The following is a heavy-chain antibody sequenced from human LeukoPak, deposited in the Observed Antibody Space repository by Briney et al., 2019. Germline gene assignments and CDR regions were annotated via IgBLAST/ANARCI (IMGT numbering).Heavy chain of an antibody. CDR3: VADPPGLLSRGMDY. Sequence: PGGSLRLSCAASGFTFSTYAMSWVRQAPGKGLEWVSSISGSDGTTYYVDSVKGRFTISRDNSKNTLYLQMNSLRAEDAAVYYCVADPPGLLSRGMDYWGQGTLLTVSS. CDR2: ISGSDGTT. V-gene: IGHV3-23*01. J-gene: IGHJ4*02. CDR1: GFTFSTYA. D-gene: IGHD3-10*01.